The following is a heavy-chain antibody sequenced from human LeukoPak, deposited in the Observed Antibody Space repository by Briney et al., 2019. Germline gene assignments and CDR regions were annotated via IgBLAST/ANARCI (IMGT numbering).Heavy chain of an antibody. Sequence: GRSLRLSCAASGFTFNSYGMHWVRQAPGKGLEWVAVVSHDGSNEYYADSVKGRFTIFRDNSKDTLLLQMNSLRVEDMALYYCAKEGYYGSGSFPDVWGKGTTVTVSS. J-gene: IGHJ6*04. CDR2: VSHDGSNE. D-gene: IGHD3-10*01. CDR3: AKEGYYGSGSFPDV. CDR1: GFTFNSYG. V-gene: IGHV3-30*18.